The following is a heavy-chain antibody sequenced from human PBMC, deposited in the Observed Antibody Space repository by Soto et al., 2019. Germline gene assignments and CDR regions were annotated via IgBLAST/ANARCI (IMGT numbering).Heavy chain of an antibody. V-gene: IGHV3-30*18. CDR1: GFTFSMSD. CDR2: VSYDERNI. D-gene: IGHD3-3*01. J-gene: IGHJ4*02. Sequence: PGRSRRFSGVACGFTFSMSDMHWVRQAPGQWLEWVEVVSYDERNIYYADSVEGRCSVSRDNSKNTLFLHMNSLRAEDTAVYFCAKLVDKILDDYWGQGALVTVAS. CDR3: AKLVDKILDDY.